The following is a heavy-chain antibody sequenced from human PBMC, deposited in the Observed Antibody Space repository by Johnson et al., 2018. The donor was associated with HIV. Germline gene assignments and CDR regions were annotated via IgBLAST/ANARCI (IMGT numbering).Heavy chain of an antibody. V-gene: IGHV3-30*04. CDR3: ARDREYGLAWGWAFDL. J-gene: IGHJ3*01. CDR2: ISYDGSNK. D-gene: IGHD6-19*01. Sequence: QVQLVESGGGVVQPGRSLRLSCAASGFTFSNYPMHWVRQAPGKGLEWVAVISYDGSNKYYADSVKGRFTISRDNSKKKLYLQANSLRGEDMAVYHCARDREYGLAWGWAFDLWGQGTMVTVSS. CDR1: GFTFSNYP.